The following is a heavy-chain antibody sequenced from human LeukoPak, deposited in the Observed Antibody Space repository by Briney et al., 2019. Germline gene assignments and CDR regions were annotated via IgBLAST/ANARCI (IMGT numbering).Heavy chain of an antibody. D-gene: IGHD6-19*01. CDR1: GFTVSSNY. CDR3: ARDLAVQQWLVGFDY. J-gene: IGHJ4*02. CDR2: IYSGGST. Sequence: PGGSLRLSCAAPGFTVSSNYMSWVRQAPGKGLEWVSVIYSGGSTYYADSVKGRFTISRGNSKNTLYLQMNSLRAEDTAVYYCARDLAVQQWLVGFDYWGQGTLVSVSS. V-gene: IGHV3-66*01.